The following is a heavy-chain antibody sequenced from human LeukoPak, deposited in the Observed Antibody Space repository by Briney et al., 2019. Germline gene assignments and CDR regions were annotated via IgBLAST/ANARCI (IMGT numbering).Heavy chain of an antibody. CDR3: ARGRVAATSGYYFDY. J-gene: IGHJ4*02. CDR2: NYPRDSDT. Sequence: GESLKISCKGSGYSFTTYWIGWVRQMPGKGLEWMGINYPRDSDTRYSPSFQGQVTISADKSISTAYLQWSSLKASDTAMYYCARGRVAATSGYYFDYWGQGTLVTVSS. V-gene: IGHV5-51*01. CDR1: GYSFTTYW. D-gene: IGHD6-19*01.